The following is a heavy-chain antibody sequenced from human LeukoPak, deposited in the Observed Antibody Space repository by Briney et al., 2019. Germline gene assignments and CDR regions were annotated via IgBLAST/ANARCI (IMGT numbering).Heavy chain of an antibody. Sequence: SETLSLTCTVSGGSISSYYWSWIRQPPGKGLEWIAYIYNSEYTNYNPSLKSRASISVDKSKNLCSLRLSSVTAADTAVYYCARHAIYSGGYSYWFDPWGLGTLSPSLQ. CDR2: IYNSEYT. V-gene: IGHV4-59*08. CDR1: GGSISSYY. D-gene: IGHD1-26*01. CDR3: ARHAIYSGGYSYWFDP. J-gene: IGHJ5*02.